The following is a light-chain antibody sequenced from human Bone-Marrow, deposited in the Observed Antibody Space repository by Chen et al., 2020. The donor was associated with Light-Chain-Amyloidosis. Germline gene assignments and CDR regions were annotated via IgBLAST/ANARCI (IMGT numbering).Light chain of an antibody. J-gene: IGLJ2*01. CDR3: QSYDSSLSGRV. CDR1: SSNIGAGCA. CDR2: GNS. Sequence: QSVLTQPLSVSGAPGQRVTIACTGSSSNIGAGCAVHWYQQLLGTAPKLLIYGNSNRPSGVPDRFSGSKSGTSASLAITGLQAEDEADYYCQSYDSSLSGRVFGGGTKLTVL. V-gene: IGLV1-40*01.